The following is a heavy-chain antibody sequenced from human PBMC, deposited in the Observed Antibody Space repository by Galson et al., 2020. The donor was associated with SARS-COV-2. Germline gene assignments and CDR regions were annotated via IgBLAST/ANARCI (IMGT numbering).Heavy chain of an antibody. J-gene: IGHJ4*02. D-gene: IGHD1-26*01. V-gene: IGHV4-39*01. Sequence: SETLSLTCTVSGGSISSSSYYWGWIRQPPGKGLEWIGSIYYSGSTYYNPSLKSRVTISVDTSKNQFSLKLSSVTAADTAVYYCARRGASYGPTFDYWGQGTLVTVSS. CDR2: IYYSGST. CDR3: ARRGASYGPTFDY. CDR1: GGSISSSSYY.